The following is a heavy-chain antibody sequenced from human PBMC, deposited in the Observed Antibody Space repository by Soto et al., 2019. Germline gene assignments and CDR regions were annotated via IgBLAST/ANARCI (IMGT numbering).Heavy chain of an antibody. V-gene: IGHV1-2*02. CDR3: ARVAAADALGASYYGMDV. D-gene: IGHD6-13*01. J-gene: IGHJ6*02. CDR2: INPNSGGT. CDR1: GYTFTGYY. Sequence: GASVKVSCKASGYTFTGYYMHWVRQAPGQGLEWMGWINPNSGGTNYAQKFQGRVTMTRDTSISTAYMELSRLRSDDTAVYYCARVAAADALGASYYGMDVWGPGTTVTVSS.